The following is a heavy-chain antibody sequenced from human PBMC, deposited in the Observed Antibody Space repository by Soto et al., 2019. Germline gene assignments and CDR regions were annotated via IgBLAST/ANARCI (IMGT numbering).Heavy chain of an antibody. D-gene: IGHD4-17*01. CDR3: ARVTLNPHDYGGNWED. V-gene: IGHV3-48*02. CDR2: ISSSSSTI. J-gene: IGHJ4*02. Sequence: GGSLRLSCAASGFTFSSYSMNWVRQAPGKGLEWVSYISSSSSTIYYADSVKGQFTISRDNAKNSLYLQMNSLRDEDTAVYYCARVTLNPHDYGGNWEDWGQGTLVTVSS. CDR1: GFTFSSYS.